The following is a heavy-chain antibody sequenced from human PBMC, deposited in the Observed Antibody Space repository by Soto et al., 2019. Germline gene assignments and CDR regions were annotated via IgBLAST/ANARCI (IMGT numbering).Heavy chain of an antibody. D-gene: IGHD7-27*01. J-gene: IGHJ6*03. Sequence: GGSLRLSCVGSGFTFSNYWMRWVRQAPGKGLEWVSRVKSDGSSTSYADSVKGRFTISRDNARNSLYLQMNSLRAEDTAVYYCARDLSWGSNWYYYMDVWGKGTTVTVSS. V-gene: IGHV3-74*01. CDR1: GFTFSNYW. CDR2: VKSDGSST. CDR3: ARDLSWGSNWYYYMDV.